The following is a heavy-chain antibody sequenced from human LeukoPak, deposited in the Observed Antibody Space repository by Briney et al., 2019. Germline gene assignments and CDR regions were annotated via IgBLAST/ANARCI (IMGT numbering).Heavy chain of an antibody. CDR3: ARVPHGYCSGGSCYFNWFDP. D-gene: IGHD2-15*01. J-gene: IGHJ5*02. Sequence: GGSLRLSCAASGFTFSSYWMSWVRQAPGKGLEWVANIKQDGSEKYYVDSVKGRFTISRDNAKNSLYLQMNSLRAGDTAVYYCARVPHGYCSGGSCYFNWFDPWGQGTLVTVSS. V-gene: IGHV3-7*01. CDR1: GFTFSSYW. CDR2: IKQDGSEK.